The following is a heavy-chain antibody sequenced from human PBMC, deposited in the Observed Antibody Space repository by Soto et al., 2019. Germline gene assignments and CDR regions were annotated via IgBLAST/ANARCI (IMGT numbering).Heavy chain of an antibody. CDR2: INSDGSNT. D-gene: IGHD4-17*01. J-gene: IGHJ5*02. CDR1: GFTFSSYW. V-gene: IGHV3-74*01. CDR3: ASDRRDATVTTSWHPPHP. Sequence: EVQLVESWGRLIETGGSLRLSCAATGFTFSSYWMHWVRQAPGKGPVWVSRINSDGSNTTYADFVKGRFTISRDNAKNTLFLQLNSLRAEDTAVYYCASDRRDATVTTSWHPPHPSGRGTLVTVSS.